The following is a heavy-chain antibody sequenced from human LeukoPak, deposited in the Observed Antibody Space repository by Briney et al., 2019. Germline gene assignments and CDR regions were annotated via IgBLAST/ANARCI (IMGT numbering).Heavy chain of an antibody. CDR1: GYIFTSYT. CDR3: AILWFGEMDV. Sequence: GASVKVSCKASGYIFTSYTMHWVRQAPGQRLEWMGWINAGTGNTKYSQKLQGRVTITRDTSASTAYMELSSLRSEDTAVYYCAILWFGEMDVWGKGTTVTVSS. D-gene: IGHD3-10*01. V-gene: IGHV1-3*01. J-gene: IGHJ6*04. CDR2: INAGTGNT.